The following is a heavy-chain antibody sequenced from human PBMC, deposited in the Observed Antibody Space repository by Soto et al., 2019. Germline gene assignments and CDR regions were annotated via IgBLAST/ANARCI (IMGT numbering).Heavy chain of an antibody. Sequence: SETLSLTCTVSGGSISSGDYYWSWIRQPPGKGLEWIGYIYYSGSTNYNPSLKSRVTISVDTSKNQFSLKLSSVTAADTAVYYCARDRGGYGGNPGFDYWGQGTLVTVSS. V-gene: IGHV4-61*08. D-gene: IGHD3-10*01. CDR3: ARDRGGYGGNPGFDY. J-gene: IGHJ4*02. CDR2: IYYSGST. CDR1: GGSISSGDYY.